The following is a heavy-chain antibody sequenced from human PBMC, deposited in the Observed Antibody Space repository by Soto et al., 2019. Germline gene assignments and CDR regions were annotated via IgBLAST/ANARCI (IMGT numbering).Heavy chain of an antibody. CDR3: ARWFDR. CDR1: GGSISSGGYS. V-gene: IGHV4-30-2*01. CDR2: ISHSGST. J-gene: IGHJ5*02. Sequence: SETLSLTCAVSGGSISSGGYSWSWIRQPPGKGLEWIGYISHSGSTYYNPSLKSRVTISVDRSKNQFSLKLSSVTAADTAVYYCARWFDRWGQGTLVTVSS.